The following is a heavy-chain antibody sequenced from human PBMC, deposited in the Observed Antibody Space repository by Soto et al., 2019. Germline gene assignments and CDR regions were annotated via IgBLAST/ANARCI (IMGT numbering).Heavy chain of an antibody. J-gene: IGHJ4*02. D-gene: IGHD2-2*01. CDR1: GFTFSSYA. CDR3: ASKDIVVVPAAPDY. Sequence: GGSLRLSCAASGFTFSSYAMSWVRQAPGKGLEWVSAISGSGGSTYYADSVKGRFTISRDNSKNTLYLQMNSLRAEDTAVYYCASKDIVVVPAAPDYWGQGTLVTVSS. CDR2: ISGSGGST. V-gene: IGHV3-23*01.